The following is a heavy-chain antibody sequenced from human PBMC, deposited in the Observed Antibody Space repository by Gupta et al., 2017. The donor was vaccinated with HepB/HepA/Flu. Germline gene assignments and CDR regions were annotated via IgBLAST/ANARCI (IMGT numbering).Heavy chain of an antibody. J-gene: IGHJ6*02. D-gene: IGHD3-3*01. CDR1: GFTFSNYA. CDR3: AKGNDFWSYYYGMDV. V-gene: IGHV3-23*01. Sequence: EVQLLESGGGLVQPGGSLRLSCAASGFTFSNYAMSWVRQAPGKGLEWVSGLTGSGGSTYYADSVKGRFTISRDNSKNTVYLQMNSLRAEDTAVYNCAKGNDFWSYYYGMDVWGHGTTVTVSS. CDR2: LTGSGGST.